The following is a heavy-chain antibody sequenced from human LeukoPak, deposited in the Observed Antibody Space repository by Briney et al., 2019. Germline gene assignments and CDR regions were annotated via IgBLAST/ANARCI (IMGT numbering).Heavy chain of an antibody. J-gene: IGHJ5*02. D-gene: IGHD3-10*01. V-gene: IGHV4-4*02. CDR2: IYHSGST. CDR3: ARGGYYGSGNDFRFDP. Sequence: PSGTLSLTCAVSGGSISSSNWWSWVRQPPGKGLEWIGEIYHSGSTNYNPSLKSRVTISVDTSKNQFSLKLSSVTPADTAVYYCARGGYYGSGNDFRFDPWGQGTLVTVSS. CDR1: GGSISSSNW.